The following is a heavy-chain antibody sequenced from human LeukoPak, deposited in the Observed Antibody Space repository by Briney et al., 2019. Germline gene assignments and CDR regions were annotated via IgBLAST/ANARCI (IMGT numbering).Heavy chain of an antibody. J-gene: IGHJ4*02. Sequence: QTGGSLRLSCAASGFTVSSYHMNWVRQPPGKGLEWVSIIYSGGVTSYADSVKGRFTISRDNSKNTVFLQMISLTAGDTAVYYCARSTVALDYWGQGALVTVSS. CDR2: IYSGGVT. D-gene: IGHD4-11*01. V-gene: IGHV3-53*01. CDR3: ARSTVALDY. CDR1: GFTVSSYH.